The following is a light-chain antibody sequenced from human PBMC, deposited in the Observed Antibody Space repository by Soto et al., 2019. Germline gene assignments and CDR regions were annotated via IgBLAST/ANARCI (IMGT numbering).Light chain of an antibody. V-gene: IGLV1-40*01. Sequence: QSVLTQPPSVSGAPGQRVTISCTGSSSNIGAGYDVHWYQQLPGTAPKLLIYGNSNRPSGVPDRFSGSKSGTSASLAITGLQGGDEVIYSCHSYDSSRSGFYVFGTGP. CDR2: GNS. CDR3: HSYDSSRSGFYV. J-gene: IGLJ1*01. CDR1: SSNIGAGYD.